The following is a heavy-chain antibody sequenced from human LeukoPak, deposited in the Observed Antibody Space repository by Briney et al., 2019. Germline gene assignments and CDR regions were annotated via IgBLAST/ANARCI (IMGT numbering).Heavy chain of an antibody. Sequence: GGSLRVSCVTSGFPFSNYSMNWVRQAPGKGLEWVAYISTNSATMSYVVSLQGRFVLSRDNDKQVLNLQITSLRVKDTAVYYCASYCDATGYLEEAYGMWGPG. CDR1: GFPFSNYS. V-gene: IGHV3-48*01. CDR3: ASYCDATGYLEEAYGM. J-gene: IGHJ3*01. D-gene: IGHD5-18*01. CDR2: ISTNSATM.